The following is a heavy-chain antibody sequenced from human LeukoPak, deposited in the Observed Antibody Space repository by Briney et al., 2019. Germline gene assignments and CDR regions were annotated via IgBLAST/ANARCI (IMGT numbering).Heavy chain of an antibody. Sequence: RASVKVSCKASGYTFTNYEINWVRQATGQGLEWMGWIKPNSGDTRSAQKFQGRVIMTRDTSTGTAYMELSSLRYDDTAVYYCATNILVRDIINWFDPWGQGTLVTVSS. CDR2: IKPNSGDT. CDR1: GYTFTNYE. CDR3: ATNILVRDIINWFDP. J-gene: IGHJ5*02. V-gene: IGHV1-2*02. D-gene: IGHD3-10*01.